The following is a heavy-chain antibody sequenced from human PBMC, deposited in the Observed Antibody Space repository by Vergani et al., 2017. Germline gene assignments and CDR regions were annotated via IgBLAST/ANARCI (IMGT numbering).Heavy chain of an antibody. D-gene: IGHD3-9*01. CDR3: SRVMSRDEASTGYRLEGMDI. V-gene: IGHV4-59*13. CDR1: GGSFNTYY. Sequence: QVQLEESGPGLVKPSETLSLTCTVSGGSFNTYYWSWIRQSPGKGLEWIGYIYSTGSTNYNPSLNSRVTMSVDTSKNQFSRKLRSVTAADTAVYFCSRVMSRDEASTGYRLEGMDIWGQGTTVTISS. J-gene: IGHJ6*02. CDR2: IYSTGST.